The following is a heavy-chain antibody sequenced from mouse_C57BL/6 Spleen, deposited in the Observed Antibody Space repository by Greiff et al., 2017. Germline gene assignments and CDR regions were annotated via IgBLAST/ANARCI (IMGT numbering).Heavy chain of an antibody. CDR1: GYTFTSYW. D-gene: IGHD3-3*01. J-gene: IGHJ2*01. CDR2: IDPSDSYT. CDR3: ARGGTGDFDC. Sequence: VQLQQPGAELVMPGASVKLSCKASGYTFTSYWMHWVKQRPGQGLEWIGEIDPSDSYTNYNQKFKGKSTLTVDKSSSTAYMQLSSLASEDSAVYYCARGGTGDFDCWGQGTTLTVSS. V-gene: IGHV1-69*01.